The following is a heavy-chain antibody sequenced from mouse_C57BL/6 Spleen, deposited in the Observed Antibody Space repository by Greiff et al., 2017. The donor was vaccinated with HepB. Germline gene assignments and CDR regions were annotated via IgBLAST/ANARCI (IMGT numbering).Heavy chain of an antibody. CDR2: INPNNGGT. CDR1: GYTFTDYY. Sequence: EVQLQQSGPVLVKPGASVKMSCKASGYTFTDYYMNWVKQSHGKSLEWIGVINPNNGGTSYNQKFKGKATLTVDKSSSTAYMELNSLTSEDSAVFYCGRNYYGSRYYFDYWGQGTTLTVSS. J-gene: IGHJ2*01. D-gene: IGHD1-1*01. V-gene: IGHV1-19*01. CDR3: GRNYYGSRYYFDY.